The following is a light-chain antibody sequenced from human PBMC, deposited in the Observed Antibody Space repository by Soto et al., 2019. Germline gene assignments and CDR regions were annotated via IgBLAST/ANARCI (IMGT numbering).Light chain of an antibody. Sequence: EIVLAQSPAPLSVSPVERATLSCRASQSVGNTLAWYQQQPGQTPRLLIYGASTTATGIPARFSGSGSGTDFTLTISSLEPEDFAVYYCQQRSNWPPITFGQGTRLEIK. J-gene: IGKJ5*01. V-gene: IGKV3-11*01. CDR3: QQRSNWPPIT. CDR2: GAS. CDR1: QSVGNT.